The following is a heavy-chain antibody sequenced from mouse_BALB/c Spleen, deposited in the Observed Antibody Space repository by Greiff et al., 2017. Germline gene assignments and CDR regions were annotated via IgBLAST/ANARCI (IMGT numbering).Heavy chain of an antibody. D-gene: IGHD1-1*01. Sequence: LEESGAELMKPGASVKISCKATGYTFSSYWIEWVKQRPGHGLEWIGEILPGSGSTNYNEKFKGKATFTADTSSNTAYMQLSSLTSEDSAVYYCARFLTTVVATRAMDYWGQGTSVTVSS. CDR3: ARFLTTVVATRAMDY. CDR2: ILPGSGST. CDR1: GYTFSSYW. V-gene: IGHV1-9*01. J-gene: IGHJ4*01.